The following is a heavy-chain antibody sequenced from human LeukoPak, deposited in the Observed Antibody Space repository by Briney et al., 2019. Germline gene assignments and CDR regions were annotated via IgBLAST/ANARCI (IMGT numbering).Heavy chain of an antibody. V-gene: IGHV3-74*01. D-gene: IGHD3-16*01. CDR2: IKTDGSDT. Sequence: PGGSLRLSSAPSGFTFRRYWMHCVRQAPGEGLVWVSRIKTDGSDTNYADSVKGRFTISRDNAKNTLYLQMSSLRAEDTAVYYCARDYIHLGGGGQGRMVTVSS. CDR3: ARDYIHLGG. CDR1: GFTFRRYW. J-gene: IGHJ3*01.